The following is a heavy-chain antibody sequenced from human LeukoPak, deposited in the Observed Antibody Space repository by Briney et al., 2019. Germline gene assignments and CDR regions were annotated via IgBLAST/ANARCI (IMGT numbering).Heavy chain of an antibody. CDR1: GGSISSGGYS. V-gene: IGHV4-30-2*01. Sequence: SETLSLTCAVSGGSISSGGYSWSWIRQPPGKGLEWIGYIYHSGSTYYNPSLKSRVTISVDRSKNQFSLKLSSMTAADTAVYYCARDPLYWGQGTLVTVSS. CDR3: ARDPLY. J-gene: IGHJ4*02. CDR2: IYHSGST.